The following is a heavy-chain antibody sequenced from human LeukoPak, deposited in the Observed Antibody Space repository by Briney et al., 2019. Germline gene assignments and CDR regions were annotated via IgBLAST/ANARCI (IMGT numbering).Heavy chain of an antibody. Sequence: ASVKVSYKASGYTFTSYGISWVRQAPGQGLEWMGWISAYNGNTNYAQKLQGRVTMTTDTSTSTAYMELRSLRSDDTAVYYCASMAVAPPNDALDIWGQGTMVTVSS. V-gene: IGHV1-18*01. D-gene: IGHD6-19*01. CDR1: GYTFTSYG. CDR2: ISAYNGNT. CDR3: ASMAVAPPNDALDI. J-gene: IGHJ3*02.